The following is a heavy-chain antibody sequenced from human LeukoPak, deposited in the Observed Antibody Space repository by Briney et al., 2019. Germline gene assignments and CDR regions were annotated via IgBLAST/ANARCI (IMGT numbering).Heavy chain of an antibody. D-gene: IGHD2-8*01. V-gene: IGHV3-33*01. CDR3: ARKYCTNGVCYTGFDY. CDR2: IWYDGSNK. J-gene: IGHJ4*02. Sequence: GGSLRLSCAASGFTFSSYGMHWVRQAPGKGLEWVAVIWYDGSNKYYADSVKARFTISRDNSKNTLYLQMNSLRAEDTAVYYCARKYCTNGVCYTGFDYWGQGTLVTVSS. CDR1: GFTFSSYG.